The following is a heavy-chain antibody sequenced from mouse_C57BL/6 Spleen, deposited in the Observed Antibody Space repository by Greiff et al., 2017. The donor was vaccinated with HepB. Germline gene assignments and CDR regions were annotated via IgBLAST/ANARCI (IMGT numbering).Heavy chain of an antibody. J-gene: IGHJ3*01. CDR1: GFTFSSYG. D-gene: IGHD1-3*01. CDR2: ISSGGSYT. CDR3: AEWPPFAY. Sequence: DVKLVESGGDLVKPGGSLKLSCAASGFTFSSYGMSWVRQTPDKRLEWVATISSGGSYTYYPDSVKGRFTISRDNAKNTLYLQMSSLKSEDTAMYDCAEWPPFAYWGQGTLVTVSA. V-gene: IGHV5-6*02.